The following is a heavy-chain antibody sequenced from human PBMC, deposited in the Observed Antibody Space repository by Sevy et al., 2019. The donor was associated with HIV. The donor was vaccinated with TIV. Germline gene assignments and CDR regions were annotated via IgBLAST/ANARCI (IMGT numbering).Heavy chain of an antibody. J-gene: IGHJ3*02. CDR2: IGTLTDT. D-gene: IGHD6-13*01. Sequence: GGSLRLSCVASGFTFSTYDMHWVRQVTGKGLEWVSGIGTLTDTYYPDSVKGRFIISRENAKNSLYLQMNSLRAGDTAEYYCARACAAAGGKSGPIDAFDIWGQGTLVTVSS. CDR3: ARACAAAGGKSGPIDAFDI. CDR1: GFTFSTYD. V-gene: IGHV3-13*01.